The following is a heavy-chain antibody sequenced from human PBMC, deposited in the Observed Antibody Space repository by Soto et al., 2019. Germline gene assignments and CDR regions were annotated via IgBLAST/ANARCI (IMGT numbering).Heavy chain of an antibody. CDR1: GYTFTSYG. CDR2: ISAYNGNT. J-gene: IGHJ5*02. V-gene: IGHV1-18*01. CDR3: ARDWGQLDNHNWFDP. Sequence: QVQLVQSGAEVKKPGASVKVSCKASGYTFTSYGISWVRQAPGQGLEWMGWISAYNGNTNYAQKLQGRVTMTTDTSKSIAYRELRSLRSDDTAVYYCARDWGQLDNHNWFDPWGQGTLVTVSS. D-gene: IGHD6-13*01.